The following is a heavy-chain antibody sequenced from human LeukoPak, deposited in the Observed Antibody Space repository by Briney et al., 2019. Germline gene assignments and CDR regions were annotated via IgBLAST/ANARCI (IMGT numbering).Heavy chain of an antibody. D-gene: IGHD6-13*01. CDR3: ARGWRVVDY. Sequence: ASVKVSCKASGYTFTGYYMHWARQAPGQGLEWMGWINPNSGDTNHAQKFQGRVTMTRDTSISTAYMELSRLRSDDTAVYYCARGWRVVDYWGQGTLVTVSS. V-gene: IGHV1-2*02. CDR1: GYTFTGYY. J-gene: IGHJ4*02. CDR2: INPNSGDT.